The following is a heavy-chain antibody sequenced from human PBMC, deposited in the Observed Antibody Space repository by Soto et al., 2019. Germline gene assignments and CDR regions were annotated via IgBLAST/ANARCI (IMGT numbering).Heavy chain of an antibody. Sequence: GGSLRLSCSASGFTFSSYSVNWVRQAPGKGLEWVSYISSSSSTIYYADSVKGRFTISRDNAKNSLYLKMNSLRDEDTAVYYCARVVCSGGSCYSNYYYYGMDVWGKGTTVTVSS. CDR1: GFTFSSYS. CDR3: ARVVCSGGSCYSNYYYYGMDV. CDR2: ISSSSSTI. V-gene: IGHV3-48*02. D-gene: IGHD2-15*01. J-gene: IGHJ6*04.